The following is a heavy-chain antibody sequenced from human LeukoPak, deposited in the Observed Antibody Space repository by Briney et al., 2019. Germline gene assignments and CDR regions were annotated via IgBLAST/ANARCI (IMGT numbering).Heavy chain of an antibody. CDR3: ATLGGSYYSFDY. CDR2: IYTSGST. Sequence: MASETLSLTCTVSGGSISSYYWSWIRQPAGKGLEWIGRIYTSGSTNYSPSLKSRVTMSVDTSKNQFSLKLSSVTAADTAVYYCATLGGSYYSFDYWGQGTLVTVSS. D-gene: IGHD1-26*01. CDR1: GGSISSYY. V-gene: IGHV4-4*07. J-gene: IGHJ4*02.